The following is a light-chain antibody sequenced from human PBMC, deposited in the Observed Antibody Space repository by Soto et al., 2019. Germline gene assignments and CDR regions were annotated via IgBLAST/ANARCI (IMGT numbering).Light chain of an antibody. CDR1: QSISNY. Sequence: DIQMTPSPSSLSASVGDRVTITCRASQSISNYLTWYQQKSGKAPKLLIYAASSLQSGVPSRFSVSGSGTDFTLTISSLQPEDFATYYCQQSHSAPLTFGGGTKVDIK. CDR3: QQSHSAPLT. V-gene: IGKV1-39*01. CDR2: AAS. J-gene: IGKJ4*01.